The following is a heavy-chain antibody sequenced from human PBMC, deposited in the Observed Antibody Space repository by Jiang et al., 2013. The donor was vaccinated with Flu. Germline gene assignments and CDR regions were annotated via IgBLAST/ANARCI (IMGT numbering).Heavy chain of an antibody. CDR3: ARPHYYDSSGPSGAFDV. D-gene: IGHD3-22*01. J-gene: IGHJ3*01. Sequence: VQLLESGGGLVQPGGSLRLSCAASGFTFSTYWMNWVRQAPGKGLEWVAKLNQDGSDKNHVDSVKGRFTISRDNAKNSLYLQMTSLRPEDTAVYYCARPHYYDSSGPSGAFDVWGQGTTVTVSS. V-gene: IGHV3-7*03. CDR2: LNQDGSDK. CDR1: GFTFSTYW.